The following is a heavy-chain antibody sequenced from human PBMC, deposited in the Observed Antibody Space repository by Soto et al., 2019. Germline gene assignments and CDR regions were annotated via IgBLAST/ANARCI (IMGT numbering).Heavy chain of an antibody. CDR2: ISGYNGNT. J-gene: IGHJ6*02. D-gene: IGHD6-13*01. CDR3: AREAAAERNYYGLDV. Sequence: QVQLVQSGPEVRKPGASVKVSCKASGYIFSRYGISWVRQAPGQGLVWMGWISGYNGNTKFGERVQGRVNVTTNTSTSTAYMELRRMRSDDTAVYYCAREAAAERNYYGLDVWGQGTTVIVSS. V-gene: IGHV1-18*01. CDR1: GYIFSRYG.